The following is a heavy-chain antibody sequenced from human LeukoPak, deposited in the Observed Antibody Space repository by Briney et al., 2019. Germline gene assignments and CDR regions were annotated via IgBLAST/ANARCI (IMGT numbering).Heavy chain of an antibody. CDR3: AKDRPNFYETSGSYYKIKGDF. Sequence: GGSLRLSCEASGFTFNTHAMSWVRQARGKGLEWVASVTSSGRTPYYADSVKGRFTISRDNSKNTLYLQMNSLRGEDTAVYYCAKDRPNFYETSGSYYKIKGDFWGQGSLVTVSS. D-gene: IGHD3-10*01. CDR1: GFTFNTHA. CDR2: VTSSGRTP. V-gene: IGHV3-23*01. J-gene: IGHJ4*02.